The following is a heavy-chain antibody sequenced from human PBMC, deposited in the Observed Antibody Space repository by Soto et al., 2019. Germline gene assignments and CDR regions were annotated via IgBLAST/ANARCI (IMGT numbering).Heavy chain of an antibody. V-gene: IGHV3-30-3*01. Sequence: GGSLRLSCAASGFTFGSYAMHWVRQAPGKGLEWVAVISYDGSNKYYADSVKGRFTISRDNSKNTLYLQMNSLRAEDTAVYYCATAPDSSGYYVFDYWGQGTLVTVSS. J-gene: IGHJ4*02. CDR2: ISYDGSNK. CDR3: ATAPDSSGYYVFDY. CDR1: GFTFGSYA. D-gene: IGHD3-22*01.